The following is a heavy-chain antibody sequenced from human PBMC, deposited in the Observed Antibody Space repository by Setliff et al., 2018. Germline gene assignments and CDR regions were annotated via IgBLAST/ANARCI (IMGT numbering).Heavy chain of an antibody. D-gene: IGHD6-19*01. CDR3: AKDRSSGWPDIDY. J-gene: IGHJ4*02. V-gene: IGHV3-30-3*01. Sequence: PGGSLRLSCAASGFTFSSYAMHWVRQAPGKGLEWVAVISYDGSNKYYADSVKGRFTISRDNSKNTLYLQMNSLRAEDTAVYYCAKDRSSGWPDIDYWGQGTLVTVSS. CDR1: GFTFSSYA. CDR2: ISYDGSNK.